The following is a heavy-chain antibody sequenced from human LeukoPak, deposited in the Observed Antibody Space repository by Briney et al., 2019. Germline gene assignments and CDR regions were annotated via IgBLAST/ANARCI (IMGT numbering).Heavy chain of an antibody. J-gene: IGHJ4*02. D-gene: IGHD3-22*01. CDR3: AREDYYDSSGPTDY. CDR2: IYSGGST. V-gene: IGHV3-66*01. CDR1: GFTVSSNY. Sequence: GGSLRLSCAASGFTVSSNYMSWVRQAPGKGLEWVSVIYSGGSTYYADPVKGRFTISRDNSKNTLYLQMNSLRAEDTAVYYCAREDYYDSSGPTDYWGQGTLVTVSS.